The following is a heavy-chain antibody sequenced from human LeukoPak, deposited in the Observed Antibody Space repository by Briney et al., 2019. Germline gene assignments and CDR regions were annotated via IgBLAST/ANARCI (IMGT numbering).Heavy chain of an antibody. Sequence: SETLSLTCTVSSGSISNSTFYWGWIRQPPGKGLEWIGSMYYSGSTYYNPSLKSRFTITVATSKIQFSLKMPSVTAADTAVYYCARRSDSGSDDGEDYFDYWGQGTLVTVSS. CDR3: ARRSDSGSDDGEDYFDY. J-gene: IGHJ4*02. D-gene: IGHD1-26*01. CDR2: MYYSGST. CDR1: SGSISNSTFY. V-gene: IGHV4-39*01.